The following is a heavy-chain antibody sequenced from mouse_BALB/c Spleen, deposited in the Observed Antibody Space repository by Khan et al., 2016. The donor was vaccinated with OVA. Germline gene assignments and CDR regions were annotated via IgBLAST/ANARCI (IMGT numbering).Heavy chain of an antibody. J-gene: IGHJ4*01. CDR3: ARHGGFNPYYAMDY. CDR1: GFAFSSYD. V-gene: IGHV5-9*02. Sequence: EVQLVESGGGLVKPGGSLKLSCAASGFAFSSYDMSWVRQTPEKRLEWVAIISNGGSYTNYPDSVKGRFTISRDNARNTLYLQVSSLRSEDTALYYCARHGGFNPYYAMDYWGQGPQSPSPQ. CDR2: ISNGGSYT.